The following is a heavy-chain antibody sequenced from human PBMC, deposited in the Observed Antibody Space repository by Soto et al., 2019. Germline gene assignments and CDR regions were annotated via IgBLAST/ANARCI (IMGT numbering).Heavy chain of an antibody. CDR3: ASSHGGQLAPFDC. Sequence: SGPTLVNPTQTLTLTCTFSGFSLSTRGVAVGWIRQPPGKALEWLALIYWDDTKEYSPSPKSRLTIIKDTSKNQFSLKLNSVTAADTAMYYCASSHGGQLAPFDCWGQGTLVTAPQ. D-gene: IGHD6-13*01. CDR2: IYWDDTK. CDR1: GFSLSTRGVA. V-gene: IGHV2-5*02. J-gene: IGHJ4*02.